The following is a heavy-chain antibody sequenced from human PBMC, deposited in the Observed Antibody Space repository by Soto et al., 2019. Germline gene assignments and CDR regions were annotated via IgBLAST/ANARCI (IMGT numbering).Heavy chain of an antibody. CDR1: GGSGSRDYQ. Sequence: SATXSLTCAISGGSGSRDYQWICIRQPPGKGLEWIGHISYSGSPYYHPSLSSRLSISVDTSKNQLSLKVKSVTAADTAVYYCAREWDFWGPGTLVTVSS. V-gene: IGHV4-30-4*01. CDR3: AREWDF. CDR2: ISYSGSP. D-gene: IGHD1-26*01. J-gene: IGHJ1*01.